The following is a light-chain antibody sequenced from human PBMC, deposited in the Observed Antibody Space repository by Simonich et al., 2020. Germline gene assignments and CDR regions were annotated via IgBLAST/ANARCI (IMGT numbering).Light chain of an antibody. J-gene: IGKJ5*01. Sequence: DIVMTQSPDSLAVSLGESATINCKSNQSVLYISNNKNYLAWYQQNPGHPPKLLIYWASTRESGVPERFSGSGSGTDFTLTISSLQAEDVAVYYCQQYYSTPITFGQGTRLEIK. CDR1: QSVLYISNNKNY. V-gene: IGKV4-1*01. CDR3: QQYYSTPIT. CDR2: WAS.